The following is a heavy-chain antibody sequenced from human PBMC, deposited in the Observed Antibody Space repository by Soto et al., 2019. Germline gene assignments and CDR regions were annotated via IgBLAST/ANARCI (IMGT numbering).Heavy chain of an antibody. D-gene: IGHD3-10*01. J-gene: IGHJ3*02. CDR3: AIPSMVRGVITGPYDAFDI. Sequence: ASVKVSCKASGYTFTGYYMHWVRQAPGQGLEWMGWINPNSGGTNYAQKFQGWVTMTRDTSISIAYMELSRLRSDDTAVYYCAIPSMVRGVITGPYDAFDIWGQGTMVTVSS. CDR1: GYTFTGYY. V-gene: IGHV1-2*04. CDR2: INPNSGGT.